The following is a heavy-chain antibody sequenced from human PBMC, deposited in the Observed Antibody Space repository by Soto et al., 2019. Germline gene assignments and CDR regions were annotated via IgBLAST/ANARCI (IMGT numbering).Heavy chain of an antibody. D-gene: IGHD3-3*01. CDR1: GYSFTSYV. Sequence: ASLKVSCKASGYSFTSYVVSWLRLSPGKGLERTVWISAYNGNTNYAQKLQGRVTMTTDTSKSTAYMELRSLSSDDTAVYYCARLRRILRFLEWSPLRDNNWFDPWGQGTLVAVCS. CDR2: ISAYNGNT. V-gene: IGHV1-18*01. J-gene: IGHJ5*02. CDR3: ARLRRILRFLEWSPLRDNNWFDP.